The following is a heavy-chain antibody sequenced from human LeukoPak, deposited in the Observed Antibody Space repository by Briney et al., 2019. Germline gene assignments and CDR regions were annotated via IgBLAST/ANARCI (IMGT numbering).Heavy chain of an antibody. V-gene: IGHV4-59*01. CDR1: GGSISRYY. CDR2: IYNSGST. D-gene: IGHD4-17*01. Sequence: SETLSLTCTVSGGSISRYYWSWIRQPPGKGREWIGYIYNSGSTNYNPSLKSRVTISVDTSKNQFSLKLSSVTAADTAVYYCARRPTVTTFFDYWGQGTLVTVSS. CDR3: ARRPTVTTFFDY. J-gene: IGHJ4*02.